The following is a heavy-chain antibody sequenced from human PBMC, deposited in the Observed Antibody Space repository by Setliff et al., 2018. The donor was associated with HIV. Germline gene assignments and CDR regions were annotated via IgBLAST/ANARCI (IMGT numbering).Heavy chain of an antibody. CDR1: GFTFSSYG. CDR2: ISSSGSTI. D-gene: IGHD3-10*01. V-gene: IGHV3-48*04. Sequence: GGSLRLSCAASGFTFSSYGMHWVRQAPGKGLEWVSYISSSGSTIYYADSVKGRFTISRDNAKNSLYLQMNSLRAEDTAVYYCARLLRGGGDYFDYWGQGTLVTVSS. CDR3: ARLLRGGGDYFDY. J-gene: IGHJ4*02.